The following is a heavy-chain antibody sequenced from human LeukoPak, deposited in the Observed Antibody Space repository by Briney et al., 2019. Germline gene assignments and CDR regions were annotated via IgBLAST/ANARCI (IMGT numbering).Heavy chain of an antibody. V-gene: IGHV3-7*01. CDR1: GFTFRNYW. J-gene: IGHJ6*03. D-gene: IGHD3-10*01. CDR2: IKQDGTEE. CDR3: ARDRITMVRGVIITAPGYYYFYMDV. Sequence: GGSLRLSCVASGFTFRNYWMSWVRQAPGKGLEWVATIKQDGTEEYNVDFVKGRFTISRDNAKNSLSLQMNSLRAEDTAVYYCARDRITMVRGVIITAPGYYYFYMDVWGKGTTVTVSS.